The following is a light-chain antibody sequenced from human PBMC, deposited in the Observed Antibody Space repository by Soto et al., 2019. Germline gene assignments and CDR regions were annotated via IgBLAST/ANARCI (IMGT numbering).Light chain of an antibody. CDR2: AAS. V-gene: IGKV1-39*01. CDR1: QSISIY. J-gene: IGKJ2*01. CDR3: EQSYSTAPYP. Sequence: DIQMTQSPSSLSASVGDRVTITCRSSQSISIYLNWYQQKPGKAPKLLIYAASSLQSGVPSRFSGSASGTDFTLAISGLQPEEFATYYCEQSYSTAPYPFGQVTNVDIK.